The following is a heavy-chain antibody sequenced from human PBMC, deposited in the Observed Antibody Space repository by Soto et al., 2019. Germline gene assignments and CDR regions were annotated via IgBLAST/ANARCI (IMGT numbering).Heavy chain of an antibody. Sequence: GSLRLSFVASPFSFIRYEMGSVRQAAGKGLEWVSRVSLTGDRTNSAGSVKGRFTVSRDNFKSTLYLEMDSLRPEDTAIYYCARGGGYCTPTSCAIDSWGRGTPVTVSS. CDR1: PFSFIRYE. D-gene: IGHD2-8*01. V-gene: IGHV3-23*01. CDR3: ARGGGYCTPTSCAIDS. CDR2: VSLTGDRT. J-gene: IGHJ4*02.